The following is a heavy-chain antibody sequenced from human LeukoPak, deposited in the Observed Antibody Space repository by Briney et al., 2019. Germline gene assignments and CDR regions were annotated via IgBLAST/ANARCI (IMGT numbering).Heavy chain of an antibody. CDR2: IYYSGST. V-gene: IGHV4-59*01. D-gene: IGHD5-18*01. CDR1: GGSISSYY. Sequence: SETLSLTCTVSGGSISSYYWSWIRQPPGKGLEWIGYIYYSGSTNYNPSLKSRVTISVDTSKNQFSLKLSSVTAADTAVYYCAGRGYGYGNFGYWGQGTLVTVSS. J-gene: IGHJ4*02. CDR3: AGRGYGYGNFGY.